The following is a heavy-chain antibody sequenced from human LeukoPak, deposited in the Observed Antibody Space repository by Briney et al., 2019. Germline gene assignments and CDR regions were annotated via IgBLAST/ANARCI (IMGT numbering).Heavy chain of an antibody. V-gene: IGHV4-39*07. CDR1: GGSISSNGYY. CDR2: IYYSGGT. D-gene: IGHD3-22*01. J-gene: IGHJ5*02. CDR3: ARGGTYYYDSSGYYYDPPNWFDP. Sequence: SETLSLTCTVSGGSISSNGYYWAWFRQPPGKGLEWIGSIYYSGGTYYNPSLKSRVTMSVDTSKNQFSLKLSSVTAADTAVYYCARGGTYYYDSSGYYYDPPNWFDPWGQGTLVTVSS.